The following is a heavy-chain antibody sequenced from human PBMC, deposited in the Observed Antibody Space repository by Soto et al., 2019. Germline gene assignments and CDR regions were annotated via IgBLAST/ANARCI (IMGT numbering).Heavy chain of an antibody. Sequence: QVQLVESGGGVVQPGRSLRLSCAASGFTFSSYAMHWVRQAPGKGLEWVAVISYDGSNKYYADSVKGRFTISGDNSKNTLYLQMNSLRAEDTAVYYCARDRRWLPKIPLDYWGQGTLVTVSS. CDR2: ISYDGSNK. CDR3: ARDRRWLPKIPLDY. CDR1: GFTFSSYA. J-gene: IGHJ4*02. D-gene: IGHD5-12*01. V-gene: IGHV3-30-3*01.